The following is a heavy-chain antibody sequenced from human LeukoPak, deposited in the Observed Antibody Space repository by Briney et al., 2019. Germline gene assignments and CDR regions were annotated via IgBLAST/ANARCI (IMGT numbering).Heavy chain of an antibody. Sequence: PGGSLSLSCAASGFTFSNAWMSWVRQAPGKGLEWVGRLKSKTEGETTDYTAPVKGRFTISRDDSKNTLYLQMNSLKTEDTAVYFCTTELLTNPAKWYYFDYWGQGSQVTVSS. J-gene: IGHJ4*02. CDR2: LKSKTEGETT. CDR3: TTELLTNPAKWYYFDY. V-gene: IGHV3-15*01. CDR1: GFTFSNAW. D-gene: IGHD1-26*01.